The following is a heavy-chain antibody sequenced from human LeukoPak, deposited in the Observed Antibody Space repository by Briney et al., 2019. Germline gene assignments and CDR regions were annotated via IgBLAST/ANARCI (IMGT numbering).Heavy chain of an antibody. CDR1: GYTFTSYY. D-gene: IGHD6-13*01. J-gene: IGHJ6*02. V-gene: IGHV1-46*01. CDR3: ARDPEQQLLRGIYYYYGMDV. Sequence: ASVKVSCKASGYTFTSYYMHWVRQGPGQGLEWMGMINPSGGSTSYAQKFQGRVTMTRDTSTSTVYMELSSLRSEDTAVYYCARDPEQQLLRGIYYYYGMDVWGQGTTVTVSS. CDR2: INPSGGST.